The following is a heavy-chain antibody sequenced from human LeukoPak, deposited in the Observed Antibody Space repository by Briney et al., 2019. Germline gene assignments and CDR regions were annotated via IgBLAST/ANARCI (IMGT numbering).Heavy chain of an antibody. J-gene: IGHJ4*02. Sequence: ASVKVSCKASGYTFTSYDINWVRQATGQGLEWMGWMNPNSGNTGYVQKFQGRVTMTRNTSISTAYMELSSLRSEDTAVYYCASHYASGGLVTYYFDYWGQGTLVTVSS. CDR1: GYTFTSYD. D-gene: IGHD3-16*01. V-gene: IGHV1-8*01. CDR3: ASHYASGGLVTYYFDY. CDR2: MNPNSGNT.